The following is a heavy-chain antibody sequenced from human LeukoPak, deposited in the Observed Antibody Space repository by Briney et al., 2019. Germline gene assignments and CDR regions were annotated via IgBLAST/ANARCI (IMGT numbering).Heavy chain of an antibody. Sequence: GGSLRPSCAASGFTVSSNYMSWVRQAPGKGLEWVSLIYSGGSTYYADSVKGRFTISRDNSKNTLYLQMNSLRAEDTAVYYCAKDREMATIRGPEDFQHWGQGTLVTVSS. V-gene: IGHV3-53*01. J-gene: IGHJ1*01. CDR3: AKDREMATIRGPEDFQH. D-gene: IGHD5-24*01. CDR2: IYSGGST. CDR1: GFTVSSNY.